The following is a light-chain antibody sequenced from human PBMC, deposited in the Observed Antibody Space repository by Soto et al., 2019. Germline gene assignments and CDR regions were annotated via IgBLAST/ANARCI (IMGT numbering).Light chain of an antibody. CDR1: QSVSSSY. CDR2: GAS. Sequence: EMVLTQSPGTLSLSPGERATLSCRASQSVSSSYLAWYQQKPGQAPRLLIYGASSRATGSPDKFSGSGSGTDFTLTISRLEPEDFAVYYCQHPGTFGQGTNLEI. J-gene: IGKJ2*02. CDR3: QHPGT. V-gene: IGKV3-20*01.